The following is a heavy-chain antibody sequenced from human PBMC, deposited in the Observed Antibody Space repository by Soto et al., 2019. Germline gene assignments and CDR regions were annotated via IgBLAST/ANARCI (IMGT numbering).Heavy chain of an antibody. V-gene: IGHV3-30*18. Sequence: QVQLVESGGGVVQPGRSLRLSCAASGFTFSSYGMHWVRQAPGKGLEWVAVISYDGSNKYYADSVKGRFTISRDNSKNPLYLQMNSLRAEDTAVYYCAKAVAGGGLDYWGQGTLVTVSS. J-gene: IGHJ4*02. D-gene: IGHD6-19*01. CDR3: AKAVAGGGLDY. CDR2: ISYDGSNK. CDR1: GFTFSSYG.